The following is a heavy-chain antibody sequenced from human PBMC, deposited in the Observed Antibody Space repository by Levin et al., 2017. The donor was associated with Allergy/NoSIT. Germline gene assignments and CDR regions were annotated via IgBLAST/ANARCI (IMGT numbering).Heavy chain of an antibody. V-gene: IGHV4-61*08. CDR1: GGSVTMPAYY. CDR3: ARWAMAGLHYYFDH. J-gene: IGHJ4*02. D-gene: IGHD6-19*01. CDR2: IYYSGSL. Sequence: SETLSLTCTVSGGSVTMPAYYWSWIRQPPGKGLEWIGYIYYSGSLNYNPSLESRVTILLDTSKNQFSLKVSSVTAADTAMYYCARWAMAGLHYYFDHWGQGTLVTVSS.